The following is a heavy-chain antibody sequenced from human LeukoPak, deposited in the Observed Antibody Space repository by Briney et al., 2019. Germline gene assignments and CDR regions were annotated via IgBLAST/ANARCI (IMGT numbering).Heavy chain of an antibody. J-gene: IGHJ4*02. CDR2: IRYDGSNK. D-gene: IGHD3-22*01. Sequence: GGSLRLSCAASGFTFSSYGMHWVRQAPGKGLEWVAFIRYDGSNKYYADSVKGRFTISRDNSKNTLYLQMNSLRAEDTAVYYCAKDQVRVISYLYFDYWGQGHVDSVFS. CDR1: GFTFSSYG. CDR3: AKDQVRVISYLYFDY. V-gene: IGHV3-30*02.